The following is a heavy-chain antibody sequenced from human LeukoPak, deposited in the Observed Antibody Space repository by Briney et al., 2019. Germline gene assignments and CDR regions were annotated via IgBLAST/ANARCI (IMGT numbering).Heavy chain of an antibody. CDR1: GFIFSDYA. CDR2: ISSSGEVT. D-gene: IGHD3-3*01. CDR3: ARGYDFSSGSKRGFDN. Sequence: GGSLRLSCEASGFIFSDYATNWVRQAQGKGLEFVSYISSSGEVTFYADSVMGRFTISRDAAKNSLFLQMTGLRGEDTAVYYCARGYDFSSGSKRGFDNWGQGTLVTVSS. V-gene: IGHV3-48*01. J-gene: IGHJ4*02.